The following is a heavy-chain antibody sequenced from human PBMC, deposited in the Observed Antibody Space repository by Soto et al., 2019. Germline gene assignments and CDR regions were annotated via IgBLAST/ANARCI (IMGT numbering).Heavy chain of an antibody. CDR2: IYYSGST. V-gene: IGHV4-59*01. CDR1: GGSISSYY. CDR3: ARDLAEGWFDP. Sequence: QVQLQESGPGLVKPSETLSLTCTVSGGSISSYYWSWIRQPPGKGLEWIGYIYYSGSTNYNPSLKSRVTISVDTSKNQFSLKLSSVTAAETAVYYWARDLAEGWFDPWGQGTLVTVSS. J-gene: IGHJ5*02.